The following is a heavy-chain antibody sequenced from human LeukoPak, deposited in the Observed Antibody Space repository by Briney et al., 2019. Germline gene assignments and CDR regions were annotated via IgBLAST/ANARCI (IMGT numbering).Heavy chain of an antibody. CDR1: GFTFRTYT. CDR2: ISSGSRSI. D-gene: IGHD2-2*01. J-gene: IGHJ5*02. CDR3: ARDLWGTTPAPIP. V-gene: IGHV3-21*01. Sequence: GSLRLSCVASGFTFRTYTMNWVRQAPGKGLGWVSSISSGSRSIFYADSVKGRFTISRDNTKNSLYLQLNSLRAEDTAVYYCARDLWGTTPAPIPWGQGTLVIVSS.